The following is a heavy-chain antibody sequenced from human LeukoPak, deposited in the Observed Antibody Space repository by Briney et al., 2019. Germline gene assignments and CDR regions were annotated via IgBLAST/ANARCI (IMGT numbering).Heavy chain of an antibody. CDR3: AKGGTMVRGHFDY. Sequence: GGSLRLSCAASGFTFSSYAMSWVRQAPGKGMELVSAISGSGGSTYYADSVKGRFTISRDNSKNTLYLQMNSLRAEDTAVYYCAKGGTMVRGHFDYWGQGTLVTVSS. J-gene: IGHJ4*02. CDR1: GFTFSSYA. V-gene: IGHV3-23*01. CDR2: ISGSGGST. D-gene: IGHD3-10*01.